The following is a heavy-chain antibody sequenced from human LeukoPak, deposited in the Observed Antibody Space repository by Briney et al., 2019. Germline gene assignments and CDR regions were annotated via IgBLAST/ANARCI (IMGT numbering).Heavy chain of an antibody. J-gene: IGHJ4*02. CDR3: ARELEMATSN. V-gene: IGHV1-24*01. CDR1: GYTLTELS. CDR2: FDPEDGET. D-gene: IGHD5-24*01. Sequence: ASVKVSCKVSGYTLTELSMHWVRQAPGKGLEWMGGFDPEDGETFYAQKFQGRVTMTRDTSISTAYMELSRLRSDDTAVYYCARELEMATSNWGQGTLVTVSS.